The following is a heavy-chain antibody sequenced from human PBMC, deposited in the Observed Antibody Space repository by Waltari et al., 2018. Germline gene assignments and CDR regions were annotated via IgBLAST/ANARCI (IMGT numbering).Heavy chain of an antibody. CDR2: IFYSVAT. CDR3: ARQDYYYVKGYFDL. V-gene: IGHV4-39*01. D-gene: IGHD3-22*01. J-gene: IGHJ2*01. Sequence: QLQLQESGPGLVKPSETVSLTCTVSGGSISSVASYWGWVRQPPGKGQEFIAGIFYSVATYDNPSLESRVTISVDTSKNQFSLELTSVTDADTAVYYCARQDYYYVKGYFDLWGRGTLVTVSS. CDR1: GGSISSVASY.